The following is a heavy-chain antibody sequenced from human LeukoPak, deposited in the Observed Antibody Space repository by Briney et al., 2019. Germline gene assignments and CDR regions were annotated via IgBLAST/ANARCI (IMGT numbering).Heavy chain of an antibody. D-gene: IGHD2-15*01. Sequence: ASVKVSCKASGYTFTSYGISWVRQAPGQGLEWIGWISIGDGRTRYGRKFQDRVSMTREMSSNTAFLELNSLRSDDTAVYFCSRSYYSSSWYYFDHWGQGTLVIVSS. V-gene: IGHV1-18*01. CDR2: ISIGDGRT. CDR1: GYTFTSYG. CDR3: SRSYYSSSWYYFDH. J-gene: IGHJ4*02.